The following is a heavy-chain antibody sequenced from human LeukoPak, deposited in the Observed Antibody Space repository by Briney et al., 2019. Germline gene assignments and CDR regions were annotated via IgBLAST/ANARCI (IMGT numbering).Heavy chain of an antibody. V-gene: IGHV4-59*01. J-gene: IGHJ3*01. CDR1: GGSISSYY. CDR2: MYDRGNT. Sequence: NTSETLSLTCTVSGGSISSYYWSWIRQPPGKGLEWIGVMYDRGNTMYNPSLRSRVTISVDKSTNEVSLRLSSVTTADTAVYYCARESWNNVNQDGFDVWGQGTMVTVSS. CDR3: ARESWNNVNQDGFDV. D-gene: IGHD1/OR15-1a*01.